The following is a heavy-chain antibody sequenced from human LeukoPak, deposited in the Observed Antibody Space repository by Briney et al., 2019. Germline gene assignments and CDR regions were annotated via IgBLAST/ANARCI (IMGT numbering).Heavy chain of an antibody. CDR3: AKRPGPGGPFDY. CDR1: GFTFSSYV. J-gene: IGHJ4*02. CDR2: ISATGGST. Sequence: PGGSLRLSCAASGFTFSSYVMSWVRQAPGKGPEWVSSISATGGSTYYADSVKGRFTISRDNSQNTLNLQMNSLRVEDTAVYYCAKRPGPGGPFDYWGQGTLVTVSS. V-gene: IGHV3-23*01. D-gene: IGHD3-16*01.